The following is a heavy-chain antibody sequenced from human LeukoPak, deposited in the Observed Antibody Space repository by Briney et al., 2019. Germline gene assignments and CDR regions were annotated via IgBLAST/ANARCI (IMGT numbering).Heavy chain of an antibody. CDR1: GXTLSSYI. Sequence: TGGSLRLSCSASGXTLSSYIMHWAPQAPGKGLEYVSAITSNGDTTYYAVSVKGRVTISRDNSKNPLYLQMSSLRAEDTAVYYCVKDGSYYYDSSGRDSWGQGTLVTVSS. CDR2: ITSNGDTT. J-gene: IGHJ4*02. D-gene: IGHD3-22*01. CDR3: VKDGSYYYDSSGRDS. V-gene: IGHV3-64D*09.